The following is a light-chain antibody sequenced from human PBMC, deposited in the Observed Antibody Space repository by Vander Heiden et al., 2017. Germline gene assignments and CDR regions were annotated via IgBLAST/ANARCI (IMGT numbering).Light chain of an antibody. CDR2: AAS. CDR3: QQSYSTPYT. Sequence: DIQMTQSPSSLSASVGDRVTITCRASQSISSYLNWYQQKSGKVPKFLIYAASSLQSGVPSRFSGSGSRTDFTLTINSLQPEDFATYYCQQSYSTPYTFGQGTKLEIK. V-gene: IGKV1-39*01. CDR1: QSISSY. J-gene: IGKJ2*01.